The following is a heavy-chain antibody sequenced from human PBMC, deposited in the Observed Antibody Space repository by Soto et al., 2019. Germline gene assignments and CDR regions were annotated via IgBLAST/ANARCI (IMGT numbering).Heavy chain of an antibody. CDR2: IIPIFGTA. V-gene: IGHV1-69*13. Sequence: GASVKVSCKASGGTFSSYAISWVRQAPGQGLEWMGGIIPIFGTANYAQKFQGRVTITADESTSTAYMELSSLRSEDTAVYYFASESYGGKGGDYYYYGMDVWGQGTTVTVSS. CDR1: GGTFSSYA. D-gene: IGHD4-17*01. J-gene: IGHJ6*02. CDR3: ASESYGGKGGDYYYYGMDV.